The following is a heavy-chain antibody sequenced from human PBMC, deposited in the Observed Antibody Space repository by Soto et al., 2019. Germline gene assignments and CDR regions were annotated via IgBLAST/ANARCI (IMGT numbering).Heavy chain of an antibody. CDR3: ARRHYYDSSGYLDY. CDR1: GGSISSGGYY. CDR2: IYYSGST. Sequence: PSEPLSLTCTVSGGSISSGGYYWSWIRQHPGKGLEWIGYIYYSGSTYYNPSLKSRVTISVDTSKNQFPLKLSSVTAADTAVYYCARRHYYDSSGYLDYWGQGTLVTVSS. V-gene: IGHV4-31*03. D-gene: IGHD3-22*01. J-gene: IGHJ4*02.